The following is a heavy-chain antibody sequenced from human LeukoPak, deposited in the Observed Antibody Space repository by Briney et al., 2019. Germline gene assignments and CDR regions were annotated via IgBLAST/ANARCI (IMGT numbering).Heavy chain of an antibody. Sequence: PGRSLRLSCAASGFTFSSYGMHWVRQAPGKGLEWVAVIWYDGSNKYYADSVKGRFTISRDNSKNTLYLQMNSLRAEDTAVYYCARAPGSGSYSWYYFDYRGQGTLVTVSS. J-gene: IGHJ4*02. V-gene: IGHV3-33*01. CDR3: ARAPGSGSYSWYYFDY. D-gene: IGHD3-10*01. CDR2: IWYDGSNK. CDR1: GFTFSSYG.